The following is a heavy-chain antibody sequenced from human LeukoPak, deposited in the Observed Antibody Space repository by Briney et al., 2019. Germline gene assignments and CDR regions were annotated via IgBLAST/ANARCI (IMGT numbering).Heavy chain of an antibody. Sequence: GGSLRLSCAASGFTFSSYEMSWVRQAPGKGLEWVANIKQDGSEKYYVDSVKGRFTISRDNAKNSLYLQMNSLRAEDTAVYYCARRHSYGSNWFDPWGQGTLVTVSS. D-gene: IGHD5-18*01. CDR2: IKQDGSEK. CDR1: GFTFSSYE. J-gene: IGHJ5*02. CDR3: ARRHSYGSNWFDP. V-gene: IGHV3-7*01.